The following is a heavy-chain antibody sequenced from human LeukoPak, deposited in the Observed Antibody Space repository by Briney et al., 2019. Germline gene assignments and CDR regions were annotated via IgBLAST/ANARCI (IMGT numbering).Heavy chain of an antibody. J-gene: IGHJ4*02. CDR2: ISGSGGGT. CDR3: AKERATTTTFDY. V-gene: IGHV3-23*01. CDR1: GLTFSTYA. D-gene: IGHD1-26*01. Sequence: PGGSLRLSCAASGLTFSTYAMSWVRQAPGEGLEWVSLISGSGGGTYYANSVKGRFTISRDNSKNTLYLQMDNLRTEDTAVYYCAKERATTTTFDYWGQGTLITVSS.